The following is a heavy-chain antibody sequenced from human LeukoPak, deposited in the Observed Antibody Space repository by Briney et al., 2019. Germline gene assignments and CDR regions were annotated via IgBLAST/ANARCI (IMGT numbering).Heavy chain of an antibody. V-gene: IGHV3-33*08. Sequence: GGSLRLSCAASGFTFSSYGMQWVRQAPGKGLEWVAVIWYDGSNKYYADSVKGRFTISRDNSKNTLYLQMNSLRAEDTAVHYCARDPGTHTDYWGQGTLVIVSS. CDR1: GFTFSSYG. D-gene: IGHD3-10*01. CDR3: ARDPGTHTDY. CDR2: IWYDGSNK. J-gene: IGHJ4*02.